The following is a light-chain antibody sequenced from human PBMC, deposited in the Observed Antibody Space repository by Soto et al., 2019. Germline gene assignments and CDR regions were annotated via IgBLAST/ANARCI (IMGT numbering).Light chain of an antibody. CDR3: SSYTTLITVV. Sequence: QSALTQPASVSGSPGQSVTISCTGTSSDVGGYNYVSWYQQHPGKAPKLVIYGVNYRPSGVSARFSGSKFQNTASLTISGLQAEDEADYYCSSYTTLITVVFGGGTKLTVL. CDR1: SSDVGGYNY. V-gene: IGLV2-14*01. J-gene: IGLJ3*02. CDR2: GVN.